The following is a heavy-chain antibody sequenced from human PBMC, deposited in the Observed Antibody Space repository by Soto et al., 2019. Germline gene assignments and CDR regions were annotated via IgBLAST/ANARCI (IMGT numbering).Heavy chain of an antibody. D-gene: IGHD3-22*01. CDR3: VIGEYYYDSSGYYPFDY. CDR1: GFTFSSYA. V-gene: IGHV3-64D*06. J-gene: IGHJ4*02. CDR2: ISTNGGST. Sequence: GVSLRLSCSASGFTFSSYAMHWVRQAPGKGLEYVSSISTNGGSTHYADSVKGRFTISRDNSKNTQYLQMSSLRADDTAVYYCVIGEYYYDSSGYYPFDYWGQGILVTVSS.